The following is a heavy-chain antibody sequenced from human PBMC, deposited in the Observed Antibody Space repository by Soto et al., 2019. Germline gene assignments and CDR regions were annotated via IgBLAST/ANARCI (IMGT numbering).Heavy chain of an antibody. CDR3: VGYNWNYPNY. V-gene: IGHV3-74*03. J-gene: IGHJ4*02. CDR2: IVPDGTTT. D-gene: IGHD1-7*01. Sequence: GGSLRFSCVASGFTFSTYYFYWVRQAPGKGLLWVSRIVPDGTTTAYADSVRGRFTISRDNAENTLYLQMNSLRAEDTAVYYCVGYNWNYPNYWGQGTLVTVSS. CDR1: GFTFSTYY.